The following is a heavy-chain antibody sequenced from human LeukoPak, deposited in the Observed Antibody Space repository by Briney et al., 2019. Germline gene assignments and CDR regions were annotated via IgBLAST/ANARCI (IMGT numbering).Heavy chain of an antibody. D-gene: IGHD4-11*01. CDR1: SGSFSDYDY. Sequence: SETLSITCAVYSGSFSDYDYWSWIRQPPGKGLEWIGEINHSGSANYNPSLKSRVTISADMSKNQFSLRLTSVTAADTAVYYCARRVTVRYYMDVWGKGTPVIVSS. V-gene: IGHV4-34*01. CDR3: ARRVTVRYYMDV. J-gene: IGHJ6*03. CDR2: INHSGSA.